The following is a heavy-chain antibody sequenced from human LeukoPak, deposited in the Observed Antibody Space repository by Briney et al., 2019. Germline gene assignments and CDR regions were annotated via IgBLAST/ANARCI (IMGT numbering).Heavy chain of an antibody. CDR1: GYTLTGYY. V-gene: IGHV1-2*02. CDR3: ARAEELWLSQGGSYFGY. J-gene: IGHJ4*02. D-gene: IGHD3-10*01. Sequence: SVTVSCKASGYTLTGYYIHWVRQAPGHGLAWMGWINPYSGVTHYAHKFQGRATMTRDTSISTAYMELTRLRSDDTAVYYCARAEELWLSQGGSYFGYWGQGTLVTVSS. CDR2: INPYSGVT.